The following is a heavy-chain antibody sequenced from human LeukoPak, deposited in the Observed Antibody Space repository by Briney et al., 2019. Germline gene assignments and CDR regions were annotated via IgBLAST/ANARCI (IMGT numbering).Heavy chain of an antibody. CDR3: ARTDMTTVVTPWYFDL. J-gene: IGHJ2*01. D-gene: IGHD4-23*01. Sequence: SETLSLTCAVSGYSISSGYDWGWIRQPPGKGLEWIGSIYHSGSTYYNPSLKSRVTISVDTSKNQFSLKLSSVTAADTAVYYCARTDMTTVVTPWYFDLWGRGTLVTVSS. CDR2: IYHSGST. V-gene: IGHV4-38-2*01. CDR1: GYSISSGYD.